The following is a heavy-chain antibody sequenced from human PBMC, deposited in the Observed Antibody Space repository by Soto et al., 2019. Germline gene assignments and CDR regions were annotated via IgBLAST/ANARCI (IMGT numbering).Heavy chain of an antibody. D-gene: IGHD4-4*01. CDR1: GDSVNSAY. J-gene: IGHJ4*02. Sequence: QVQLQEMGPGLVKPSQTLTITCTVSGDSVNSAYWSWIRQLPAKGLEWMGNIYHTGRTFYNPSLKSRVAISIDTSKPLFSLKMKSVTAADTAVYYCASTDDYNSSFFDSWGAGTVVTVSS. V-gene: IGHV4-30-4*08. CDR2: IYHTGRT. CDR3: ASTDDYNSSFFDS.